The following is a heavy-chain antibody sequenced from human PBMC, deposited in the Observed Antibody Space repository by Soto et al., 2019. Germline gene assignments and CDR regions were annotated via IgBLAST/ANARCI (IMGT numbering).Heavy chain of an antibody. CDR3: ASGRQQLVRRFFDY. CDR1: GGTFSSYA. Sequence: ASVKVSCKASGGTFSSYAISWVRQAPGQGLEWTGGIIPIFGTANYAQKFQGRVTITADESTSTAYMELSSLRSEDTAVYYCASGRQQLVRRFFDYWGQGTLVTVSS. V-gene: IGHV1-69*13. J-gene: IGHJ4*02. D-gene: IGHD6-13*01. CDR2: IIPIFGTA.